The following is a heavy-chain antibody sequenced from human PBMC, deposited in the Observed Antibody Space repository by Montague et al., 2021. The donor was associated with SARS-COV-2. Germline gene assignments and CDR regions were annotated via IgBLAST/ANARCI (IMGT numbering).Heavy chain of an antibody. J-gene: IGHJ4*02. CDR3: ARDTYSSTSGTLDF. CDR2: MWYDGSKE. D-gene: IGHD6-13*01. CDR1: GFTFSSRG. V-gene: IGHV3-33*01. Sequence: SLRLSCAASGFTFSSRGMHWVRQAPGKGLEWVAVMWYDGSKENYADSVKGRFTISRDNSEHMLYLQLNSLRAEDTAVYYCARDTYSSTSGTLDFWGRGTLVTVSS.